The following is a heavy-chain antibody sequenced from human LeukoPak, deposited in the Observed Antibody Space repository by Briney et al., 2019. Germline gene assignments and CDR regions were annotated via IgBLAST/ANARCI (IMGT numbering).Heavy chain of an antibody. CDR1: GGSISSYY. CDR3: ARQGGYIAPLAF. D-gene: IGHD6-13*01. CDR2: ISYSGNT. J-gene: IGHJ4*02. Sequence: PSETLSLTCTVSGGSISSYYWSWIRQPPGKGLEWIGYISYSGNTNYNPSLKSRVTISVDTSKNQFSLKLSSVTAADTAVHYCARQGGYIAPLAFWGQGTLVTVSA. V-gene: IGHV4-59*08.